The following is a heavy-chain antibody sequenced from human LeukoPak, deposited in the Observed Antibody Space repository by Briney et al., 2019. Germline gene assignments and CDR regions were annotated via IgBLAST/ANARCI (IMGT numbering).Heavy chain of an antibody. CDR3: ARVQLSRSDY. D-gene: IGHD1-1*01. Sequence: GGSLRLSCAASGFTFSTYSMNWVRQAPGKGLEWLSYISSSSTIYYVDSVKGRFTVSRDNAKNSLYLQMNSLRDEDTAVYYCARVQLSRSDYWGQGTLVTVSS. J-gene: IGHJ4*02. V-gene: IGHV3-48*02. CDR1: GFTFSTYS. CDR2: ISSSSTI.